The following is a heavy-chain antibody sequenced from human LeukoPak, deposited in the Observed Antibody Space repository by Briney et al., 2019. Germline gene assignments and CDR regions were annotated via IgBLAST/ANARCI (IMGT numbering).Heavy chain of an antibody. CDR3: ARAKPKNMVRGLIMRRESRYYFDY. CDR2: ISSSSSYI. Sequence: GGSLRLSCAASGFTFSSYSMNWVRQAPGKGLEWVSSISSSSSYIYYADSVKGRFTISRDNSKSTLYIQMNSLRAEDTAVYYCARAKPKNMVRGLIMRRESRYYFDYWGQGTLVTVSS. CDR1: GFTFSSYS. D-gene: IGHD3-10*01. V-gene: IGHV3-21*04. J-gene: IGHJ4*02.